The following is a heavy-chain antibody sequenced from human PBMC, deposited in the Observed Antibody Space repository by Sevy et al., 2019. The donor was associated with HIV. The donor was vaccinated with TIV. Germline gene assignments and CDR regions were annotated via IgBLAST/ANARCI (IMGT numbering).Heavy chain of an antibody. CDR2: IYSGGRT. Sequence: GGALRLSCAASTFSVTDNYMSWVRQAPGKGLEWVSTIYSGGRTFYADSVKGRFTISRDNSKNTLYLQMNSLRAEDTAVYYCARDRYYNASGYYYYYYGLDVWGQGTTVTVSS. J-gene: IGHJ6*02. D-gene: IGHD3-22*01. V-gene: IGHV3-66*01. CDR1: TFSVTDNY. CDR3: ARDRYYNASGYYYYYYGLDV.